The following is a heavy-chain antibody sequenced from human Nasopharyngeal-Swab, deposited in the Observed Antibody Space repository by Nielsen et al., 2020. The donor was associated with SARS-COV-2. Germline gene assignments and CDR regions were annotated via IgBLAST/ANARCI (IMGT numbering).Heavy chain of an antibody. D-gene: IGHD1-26*01. J-gene: IGHJ4*02. CDR2: ISSSSSTS. V-gene: IGHV3-48*02. CDR1: ECTISSNG. CDR3: ARDVATVGATLEN. Sequence: GESLKISCAASECTISSNGMHWVRQAPGKGLEWVAYISSSSSTSYYADSVKGRFTISRDNPKNSLYLQMNSLRDEDTALYYCARDVATVGATLENWGQGTLVTVSS.